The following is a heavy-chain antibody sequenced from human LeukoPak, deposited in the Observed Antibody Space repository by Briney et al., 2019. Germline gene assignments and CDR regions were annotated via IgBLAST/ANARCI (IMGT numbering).Heavy chain of an antibody. J-gene: IGHJ1*01. D-gene: IGHD2-15*01. CDR2: INHSGST. CDR1: GGSFSGYY. Sequence: PSETLSLTCAVSGGSFSGYYWSWIRQPPGKGLEWIGEINHSGSTNYNPSPKSRVTISVDTSKNQFSLKLSSVTAADTAVYYCARGILGYCSGGSCYSFPHWGQGTLVTVSS. CDR3: ARGILGYCSGGSCYSFPH. V-gene: IGHV4-34*01.